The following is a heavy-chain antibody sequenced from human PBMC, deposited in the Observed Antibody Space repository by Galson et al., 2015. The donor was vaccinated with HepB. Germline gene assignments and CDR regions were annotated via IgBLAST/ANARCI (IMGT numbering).Heavy chain of an antibody. CDR3: ASSLVVPAGIENYYYGMDV. CDR2: IHYSGNT. Sequence: ETLSLTCTVSGVSISNYYWSWIRQPPGKGLEGIGYIHYSGNTNYNPSLKSRVTISLDRSKNKFSLKLSSVTAADTAVYYCASSLVVPAGIENYYYGMDVWGQGTTVTVSS. D-gene: IGHD2-2*01. V-gene: IGHV4-59*08. CDR1: GVSISNYY. J-gene: IGHJ6*02.